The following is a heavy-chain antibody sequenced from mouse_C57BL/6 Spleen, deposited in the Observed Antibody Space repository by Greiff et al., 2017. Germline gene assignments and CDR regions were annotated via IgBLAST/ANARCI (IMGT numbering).Heavy chain of an antibody. CDR2: IHPNSGST. Sequence: QVQLQQPGAELVKPGASVTLSCKASGYTFTSYWMHWVKQRPGQGLEWIGMIHPNSGSTNYNEKFKSKATLTVDKSSSTAYMQLSSLTSEDSAVYYCARSWALYAMDYWGQGTSVTVSS. V-gene: IGHV1-64*01. J-gene: IGHJ4*01. CDR3: ARSWALYAMDY. CDR1: GYTFTSYW.